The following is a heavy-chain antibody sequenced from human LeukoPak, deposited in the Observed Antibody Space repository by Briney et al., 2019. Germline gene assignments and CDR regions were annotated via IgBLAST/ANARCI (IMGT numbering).Heavy chain of an antibody. CDR2: ITWDGGST. CDR1: GFTFDDYA. J-gene: IGHJ4*02. CDR3: SKARGAGRDLFDS. V-gene: IGHV3-43D*03. Sequence: PGGSLRLSCAASGFTFDDYAMNWDRRAPGKGLEWVSLITWDGGSTYYADSVKGRFTISRDNSKNSLYLQMNSLRPEDTALYYCSKARGAGRDLFDSWGQGTLVTVSS.